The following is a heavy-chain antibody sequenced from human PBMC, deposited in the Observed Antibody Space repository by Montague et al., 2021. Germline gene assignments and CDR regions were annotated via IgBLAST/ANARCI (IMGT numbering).Heavy chain of an antibody. V-gene: IGHV4-61*01. Sequence: SETLSLTCSVSGDSVRSGIYHWGWIRQSLGKGLEWIGYICDGGSATYKTSLGSRVTMPLDTSSNQFSLNLRSATAADTAVYYCAAYYYGGGGRGSWGQGTLVTVSS. J-gene: IGHJ5*02. CDR2: ICDGGSA. CDR3: AAYYYGGGGRGS. D-gene: IGHD3-22*01. CDR1: GDSVRSGIYH.